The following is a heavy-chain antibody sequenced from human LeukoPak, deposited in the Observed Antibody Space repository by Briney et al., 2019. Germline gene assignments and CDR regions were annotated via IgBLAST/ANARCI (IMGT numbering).Heavy chain of an antibody. Sequence: SETLSLTCAVYGGSFSGYFWSWIRQPPGKGLEWIGEINHSGSTNYNPSLKGRVTISVDTSKNQFSLKLNSVTAADTAVYFCARRRYYYDSSGYQADDAFDIWGQGTMVTVSS. J-gene: IGHJ3*02. CDR1: GGSFSGYF. CDR2: INHSGST. V-gene: IGHV4-34*01. D-gene: IGHD3-22*01. CDR3: ARRRYYYDSSGYQADDAFDI.